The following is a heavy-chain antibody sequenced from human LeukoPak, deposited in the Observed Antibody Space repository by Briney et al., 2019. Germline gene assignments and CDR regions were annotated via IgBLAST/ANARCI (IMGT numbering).Heavy chain of an antibody. CDR1: GYSFNAYW. J-gene: IGHJ1*01. Sequence: GGSLKVSCKASGYSFNAYWVAWVGQMPGKGLEWIGIIFPAVSDTRYSPSFQGQFTISVDKSINTAYLQWSSLKASDTAMYYCARHRYFQLWGQGTLVTVSS. V-gene: IGHV5-51*01. CDR3: ARHRYFQL. CDR2: IFPAVSDT.